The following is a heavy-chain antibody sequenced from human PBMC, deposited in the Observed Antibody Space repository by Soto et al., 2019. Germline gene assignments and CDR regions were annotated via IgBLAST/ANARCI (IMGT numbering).Heavy chain of an antibody. CDR2: IIPIFGTA. J-gene: IGHJ3*02. D-gene: IGHD4-17*01. Sequence: SVKVSCKASGGTFSSYAISWVRQAPGQGLEWMGGIIPIFGTANYAQKFQGRVTITADESTSTAYMELSSLRSEDTAAYYCARVVCTQKDYGGNSEVCAFDIWGQGTMVTVSS. CDR3: ARVVCTQKDYGGNSEVCAFDI. CDR1: GGTFSSYA. V-gene: IGHV1-69*13.